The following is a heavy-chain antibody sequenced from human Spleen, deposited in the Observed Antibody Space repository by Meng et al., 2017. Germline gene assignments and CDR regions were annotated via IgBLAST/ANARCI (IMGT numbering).Heavy chain of an antibody. Sequence: HVQLVESWGGLVKPGGSLRLSCAASGFTFSVYSMSWIRQAPGKGLEWVSYISSSSSTFYYADSVKGRFTISRDNAKKSLYLKMNSLRAEDTAVYYCARDITMVRGPDHWGQGTLVTVSS. CDR2: ISSSSSTF. D-gene: IGHD3-10*01. CDR3: ARDITMVRGPDH. CDR1: GFTFSVYS. V-gene: IGHV3-11*01. J-gene: IGHJ4*02.